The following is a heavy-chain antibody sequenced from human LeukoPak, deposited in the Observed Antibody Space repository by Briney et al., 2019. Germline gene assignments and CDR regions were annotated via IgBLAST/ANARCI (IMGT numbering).Heavy chain of an antibody. CDR1: EFTFSSYW. V-gene: IGHV3-7*01. CDR2: IKEDGSDK. CDR3: ARAPRWELPLHDY. Sequence: GGSLRLSCVGSEFTFSSYWMTWVRQAPGKGLEWVANIKEDGSDKYYVDSVKGRFTISRDNAKNSLYLQMNSLRAEDTAVYYCARAPRWELPLHDYWGQGTLVTVSS. J-gene: IGHJ4*02. D-gene: IGHD1-26*01.